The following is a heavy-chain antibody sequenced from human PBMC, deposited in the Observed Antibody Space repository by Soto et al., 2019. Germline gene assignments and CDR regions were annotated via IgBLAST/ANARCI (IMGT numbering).Heavy chain of an antibody. D-gene: IGHD6-19*01. CDR1: GFSLSNARMG. CDR2: IFSNDEK. J-gene: IGHJ4*02. CDR3: ARVPRRGLVIWVGFDY. Sequence: SGPTLVNPTETLTLTCTVSGFSLSNARMGVSWIRQPPGKALEWLAHIFSNDEKSYSTSLKSRLTISKDTSKSQVVLTMTNMDPVDTASYYCARVPRRGLVIWVGFDYWGQGTLVTVSS. V-gene: IGHV2-26*01.